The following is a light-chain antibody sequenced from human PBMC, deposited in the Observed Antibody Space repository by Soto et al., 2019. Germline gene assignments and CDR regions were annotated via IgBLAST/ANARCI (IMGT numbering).Light chain of an antibody. V-gene: IGKV1-27*01. CDR2: SAS. Sequence: DIQMTQSPSSLSASVGDRVTITCRASQDISVYLAWYQQKPGNVPKLLIYSASTLQSGVPSRFSGSGSGTDFTLTISSLQPEDVATYYCQKCNTAPLTFGQGTRLEIK. J-gene: IGKJ5*01. CDR1: QDISVY. CDR3: QKCNTAPLT.